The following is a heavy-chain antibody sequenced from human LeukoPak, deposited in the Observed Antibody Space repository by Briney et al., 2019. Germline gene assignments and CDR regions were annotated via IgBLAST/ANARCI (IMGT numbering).Heavy chain of an antibody. J-gene: IGHJ4*02. V-gene: IGHV3-7*01. CDR3: ARDSLNDYGDYFDY. CDR1: GFTFSSYW. Sequence: PGGSLRLSCAASGFTFSSYWMSWVRQAPGKGLEWVANIKQDGSEKYYVDSVEGRFTISRDNAKNSLYLQMNSLRAEDTAVYYCARDSLNDYGDYFDYWGQGTLVTVSS. CDR2: IKQDGSEK. D-gene: IGHD4-17*01.